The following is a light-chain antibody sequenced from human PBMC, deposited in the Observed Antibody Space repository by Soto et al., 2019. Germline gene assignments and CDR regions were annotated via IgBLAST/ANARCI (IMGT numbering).Light chain of an antibody. V-gene: IGKV1-39*01. Sequence: DIQLTQSPSSLSASVGGRVTIACGASLSIVIYLNWYQHKPGKAPKLLINAASSLQSGVPSRFSGSGSGTDFTLTITSLQPEDFATYYCQQSYTTQTFGQGTRVEVK. J-gene: IGKJ1*01. CDR2: AAS. CDR1: LSIVIY. CDR3: QQSYTTQT.